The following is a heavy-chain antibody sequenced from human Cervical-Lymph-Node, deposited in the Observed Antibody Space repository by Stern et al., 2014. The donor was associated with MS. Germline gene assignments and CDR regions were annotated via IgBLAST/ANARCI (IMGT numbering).Heavy chain of an antibody. CDR3: ARILSGRYSYGMDV. CDR2: IFHSGST. Sequence: QLQLQESGSGLVKTSQTLSLTCAVSGSSISSGDSSWCWIRQPPGKGLEWIGYIFHSGSTYYSPSLRIRVTSSVDRSKNQFSLNMTTVTAADTAVYYCARILSGRYSYGMDVWGQGTTVTVSS. V-gene: IGHV4-30-2*01. CDR1: GSSISSGDSS. D-gene: IGHD1-26*01. J-gene: IGHJ6*02.